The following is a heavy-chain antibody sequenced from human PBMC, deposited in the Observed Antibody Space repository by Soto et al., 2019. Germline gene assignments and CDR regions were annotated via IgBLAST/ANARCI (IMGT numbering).Heavy chain of an antibody. D-gene: IGHD2-15*01. V-gene: IGHV1-18*01. J-gene: IGHJ4*02. Sequence: ASVKVSCKASGYTFTSYGISWVRQAPGQGLEWMGWISAYNGNTNYAQKLQGRVTMTTDTSTSTAYMELRSLRSDDTAVYYCALRLGYCSGGSCYFAYWGQGTLVTVSS. CDR2: ISAYNGNT. CDR3: ALRLGYCSGGSCYFAY. CDR1: GYTFTSYG.